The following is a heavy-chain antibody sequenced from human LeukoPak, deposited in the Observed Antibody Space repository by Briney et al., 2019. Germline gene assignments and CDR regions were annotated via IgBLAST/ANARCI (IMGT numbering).Heavy chain of an antibody. Sequence: ASVKVSCKASGYTFTGYYMHWARQAPGQGLEWMGWINPNSGGTNYAQKFQGRVTMTRDTSISTAYMELSRLRSEDTAVYYCARGPSDYYDSSAPGAGWFDPWGQGTLVTVSS. CDR2: INPNSGGT. CDR1: GYTFTGYY. J-gene: IGHJ5*02. CDR3: ARGPSDYYDSSAPGAGWFDP. V-gene: IGHV1-2*02. D-gene: IGHD3-22*01.